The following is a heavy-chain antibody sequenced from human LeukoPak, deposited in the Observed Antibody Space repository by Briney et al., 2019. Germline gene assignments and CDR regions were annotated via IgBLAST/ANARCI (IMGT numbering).Heavy chain of an antibody. CDR2: IYYSGST. CDR1: GGSISSYY. D-gene: IGHD6-19*01. CDR3: ARDSSAWSFDY. Sequence: SETLSLTCTVSGGSISSYYWSWIRQPPGKGLEWIGYIYYSGSTNYNPSLKSRVTISVDTSKNQFSLMLSSVTAADTAVYYCARDSSAWSFDYWGQGALVTVSS. V-gene: IGHV4-59*12. J-gene: IGHJ4*02.